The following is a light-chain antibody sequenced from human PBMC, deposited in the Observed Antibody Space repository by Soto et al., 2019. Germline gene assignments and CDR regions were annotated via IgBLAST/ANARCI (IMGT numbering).Light chain of an antibody. CDR1: SRDVGGYNY. J-gene: IGLJ3*02. CDR3: SSYTSSSTVV. V-gene: IGLV2-14*01. CDR2: EVS. Sequence: QSVLTQPASVSGSPGQSITISCTGTSRDVGGYNYVSWYQQHPGKAPKLMIYEVSNRPSGVSNRFSGSKSGNTASLTISGLQADDEADYHCSSYTSSSTVVFGGGTQLTVL.